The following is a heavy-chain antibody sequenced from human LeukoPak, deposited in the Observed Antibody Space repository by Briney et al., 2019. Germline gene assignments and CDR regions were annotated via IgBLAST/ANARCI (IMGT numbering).Heavy chain of an antibody. J-gene: IGHJ4*02. CDR1: GGSFSGYY. D-gene: IGHD6-19*01. V-gene: IGHV4-34*01. CDR3: ARGRGAVAGYFDY. Sequence: SETLSPTCAVYGGSFSGYYWSWIRQPPGKGLEWIGEVNHSGSTNYNPSLKSRVTISVDTSKNQFSLKLSSVTAADTAVFHCARGRGAVAGYFDYWGQGALVTVSS. CDR2: VNHSGST.